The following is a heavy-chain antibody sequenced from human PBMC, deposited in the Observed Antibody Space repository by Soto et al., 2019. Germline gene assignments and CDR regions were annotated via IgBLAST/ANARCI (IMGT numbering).Heavy chain of an antibody. Sequence: EVQLVQSGAEVKKPGESLKISCKGSGYSFTSYWIGWVRQMPGKGLEWMGIIYPGDSDTRYSPSFQGQVTISADKSIRXAYLQWSSLKASDTAMYYCARPGYCSGGSCYWAFDYWGQGTLVTVSS. D-gene: IGHD2-15*01. J-gene: IGHJ4*02. CDR2: IYPGDSDT. CDR3: ARPGYCSGGSCYWAFDY. CDR1: GYSFTSYW. V-gene: IGHV5-51*03.